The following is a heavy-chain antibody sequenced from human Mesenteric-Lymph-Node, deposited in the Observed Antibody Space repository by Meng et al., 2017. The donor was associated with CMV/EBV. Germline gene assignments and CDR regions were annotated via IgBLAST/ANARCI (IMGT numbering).Heavy chain of an antibody. J-gene: IGHJ4*02. Sequence: GESLKISCAASGFTFSDYYMSWIRQAPGKGLEWVSYISSSGSTIYYADSVKGRFTISRDNAKNSLYLQMNSLRAEDTAVYYCARDAEGGRIVVVPATMVYWGQGTLVTVSS. V-gene: IGHV3-11*01. CDR3: ARDAEGGRIVVVPATMVY. CDR2: ISSSGSTI. D-gene: IGHD2-2*01. CDR1: GFTFSDYY.